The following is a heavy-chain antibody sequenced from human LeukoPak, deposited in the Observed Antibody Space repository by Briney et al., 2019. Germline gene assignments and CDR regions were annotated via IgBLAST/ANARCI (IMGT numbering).Heavy chain of an antibody. CDR3: ARDLFPMKWDPTWGY. CDR1: GFTFSSYA. V-gene: IGHV3-30-3*01. J-gene: IGHJ4*02. CDR2: ISYDGSNK. Sequence: PGGSLRLSCAASGFTFSSYAMHWVRQAPGKGLEWVAVISYDGSNKYYADSVKGRFTISRDNSKNTLYLQMNSLRAEDTAVYYCARDLFPMKWDPTWGYWGQGTLVTVSS. D-gene: IGHD1-26*01.